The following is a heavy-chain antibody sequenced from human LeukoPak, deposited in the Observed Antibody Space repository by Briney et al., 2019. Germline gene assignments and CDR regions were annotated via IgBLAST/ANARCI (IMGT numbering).Heavy chain of an antibody. J-gene: IGHJ4*02. Sequence: SETLSLTCTVSGGSISSSSYYWSWIRQPAGKGLEWIGRIYTSGSTNYNPSLKSRVTISVDTSKNQFSLKLSSVTAADTAVYYCASGNYYDSSGYYSYWGQGTLVTVSS. CDR3: ASGNYYDSSGYYSY. CDR2: IYTSGST. V-gene: IGHV4-61*02. D-gene: IGHD3-22*01. CDR1: GGSISSSSYY.